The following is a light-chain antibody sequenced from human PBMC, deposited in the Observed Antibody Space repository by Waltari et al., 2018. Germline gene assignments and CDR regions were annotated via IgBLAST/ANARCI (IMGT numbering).Light chain of an antibody. CDR2: GAS. Sequence: IVMTQSPATLSVSPGESATLSCRASQSVSSNLAWYQHKPGQAPRLLIYGASTRATGIAVRFSGSGSGTEFTLTISSLQSEDFAVYYCQQYFDWPMYTFAQGTKLEIK. V-gene: IGKV3-15*01. CDR3: QQYFDWPMYT. CDR1: QSVSSN. J-gene: IGKJ2*01.